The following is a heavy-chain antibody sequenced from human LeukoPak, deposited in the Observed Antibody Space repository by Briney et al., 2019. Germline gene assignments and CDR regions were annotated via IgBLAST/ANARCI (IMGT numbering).Heavy chain of an antibody. CDR2: TNSGGTST. D-gene: IGHD2-8*01. CDR3: AKQSYARSLGE. Sequence: GGSLRLSCATSGFPFSDFSMSWVRQAPGKGLEWISTTNSGGTSTYYAESVKGRFTISRDNSKNTLYLQMSSLRVEDTAVYYCAKQSYARSLGEGGPGTPVTVSS. V-gene: IGHV3-23*01. J-gene: IGHJ4*02. CDR1: GFPFSDFS.